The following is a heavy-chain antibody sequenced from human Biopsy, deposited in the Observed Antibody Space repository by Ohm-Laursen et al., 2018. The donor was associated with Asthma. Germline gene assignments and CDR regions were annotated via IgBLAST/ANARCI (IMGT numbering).Heavy chain of an antibody. CDR3: AKDVFPGWELRRGPDY. J-gene: IGHJ4*02. V-gene: IGHV3-30*18. CDR2: ISFDGSNK. CDR1: GFTFSNYG. D-gene: IGHD1-26*01. Sequence: SLRLSCAAPGFTFSNYGMHWVRQAPGKGLDWVAVISFDGSNKNYTDSVKGRFTISRDNSRNTLHLQMNSLRAEDTAVYYCAKDVFPGWELRRGPDYWGQGTLSPSPQ.